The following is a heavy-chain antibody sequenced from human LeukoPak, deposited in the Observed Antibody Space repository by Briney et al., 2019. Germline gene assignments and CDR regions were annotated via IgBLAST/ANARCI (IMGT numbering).Heavy chain of an antibody. D-gene: IGHD3-22*01. CDR3: ARDVYYYDSSAYYYFDF. Sequence: GASVKVSCKASGYTFTSHGISWMRQAPGQGLEWMGWISAYNGNTNYAQKLQGRVTMTTDTSMSTAYMELRSLRSDDAAIYYCARDVYYYDSSAYYYFDFWGQGTLVAVSS. V-gene: IGHV1-18*01. CDR2: ISAYNGNT. J-gene: IGHJ4*02. CDR1: GYTFTSHG.